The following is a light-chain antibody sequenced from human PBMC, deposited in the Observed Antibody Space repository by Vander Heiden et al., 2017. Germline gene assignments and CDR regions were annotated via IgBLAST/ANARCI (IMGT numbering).Light chain of an antibody. Sequence: IVLRQPPGTLSLSPGERATLSCRASQSVSSTYLAWYQQKPGQAPRLLIYGASSRATGIPDRFSGSGSGTDFTLTINRLEPEDFAVYYCQQYDDSALYTFGQGTKLEIK. CDR2: GAS. CDR3: QQYDDSALYT. CDR1: QSVSSTY. J-gene: IGKJ2*01. V-gene: IGKV3-20*01.